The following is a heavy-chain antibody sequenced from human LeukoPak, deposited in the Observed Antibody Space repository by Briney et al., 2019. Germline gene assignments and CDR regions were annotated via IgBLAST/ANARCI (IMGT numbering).Heavy chain of an antibody. CDR1: GYTFTGYY. CDR2: INPNSGGT. D-gene: IGHD3-10*01. CDR3: AKRNPGSYPTYFDY. V-gene: IGHV1-2*02. J-gene: IGHJ4*02. Sequence: GASVKVSCKASGYTFTGYYMHWVRQAPGQGLEWMGWINPNSGGTNYAQKFQGRVTMTRDTSISTAYMELSRLRSDDTAVYYCAKRNPGSYPTYFDYWGQGTLVTVSS.